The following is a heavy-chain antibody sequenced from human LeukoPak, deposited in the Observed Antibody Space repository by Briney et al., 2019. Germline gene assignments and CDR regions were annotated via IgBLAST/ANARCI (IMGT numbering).Heavy chain of an antibody. D-gene: IGHD6-19*01. CDR2: IDPSDSYT. Sequence: GESLRISCKGSGYSFTSYWISWVRRMPGKGLEWMGWIDPSDSYTNYSPSFQGHVTISADKSISTAYLQWSSLKASDTAMYYCASQLYSSGWVDYWGQGTLVTVSS. CDR1: GYSFTSYW. V-gene: IGHV5-10-1*01. J-gene: IGHJ4*02. CDR3: ASQLYSSGWVDY.